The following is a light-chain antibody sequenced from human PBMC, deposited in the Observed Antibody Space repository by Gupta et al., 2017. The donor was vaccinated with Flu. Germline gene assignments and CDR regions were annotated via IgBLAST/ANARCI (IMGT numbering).Light chain of an antibody. CDR3: QQYNNTPLT. V-gene: IGKV1-39*01. J-gene: IGKJ2*01. CDR2: GAT. CDR1: QRIGSY. Sequence: PSTLSASAGERVTISCRASQRIGSYLAWYQQKPGKAPNLLIYGATRRQDGVPSRFSGSGSGTEFTLTISSLHPEDFAIYYCQQYNNTPLTFGQGTKLEIK.